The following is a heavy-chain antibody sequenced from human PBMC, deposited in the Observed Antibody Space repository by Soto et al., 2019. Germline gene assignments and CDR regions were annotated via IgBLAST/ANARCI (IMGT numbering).Heavy chain of an antibody. J-gene: IGHJ4*02. Sequence: SETLSLTCTVSGCSISSYYWSWIRQPPGKGLEWIGYIYYSGSTNYNPSLKSRVTISVDTSKNQFSLKLSSVTAADTAVYYCARAKRYCSGGSCRYYFDYWGQGTLVTVSS. CDR3: ARAKRYCSGGSCRYYFDY. CDR2: IYYSGST. V-gene: IGHV4-59*01. CDR1: GCSISSYY. D-gene: IGHD2-15*01.